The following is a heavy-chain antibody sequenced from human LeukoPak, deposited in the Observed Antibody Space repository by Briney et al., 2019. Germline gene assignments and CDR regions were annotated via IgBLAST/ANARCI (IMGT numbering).Heavy chain of an antibody. Sequence: ASVKVSCKASGYTFIGYYLHWVRQAPGQGLEWMGWIYPKTGGTSYAQKFQGRVTITRDTSISTAYMELIGLRSDDTAVYYCAGPWDQVGFDPWGQGTLVSVSS. CDR1: GYTFIGYY. D-gene: IGHD1-26*01. CDR2: IYPKTGGT. V-gene: IGHV1-2*02. J-gene: IGHJ5*02. CDR3: AGPWDQVGFDP.